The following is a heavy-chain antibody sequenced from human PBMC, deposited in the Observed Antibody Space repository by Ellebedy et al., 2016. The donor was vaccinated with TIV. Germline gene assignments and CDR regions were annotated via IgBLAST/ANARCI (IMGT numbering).Heavy chain of an antibody. D-gene: IGHD1-26*01. V-gene: IGHV4-39*06. J-gene: IGHJ4*02. CDR1: GGSISSSSYY. CDR2: IYYSGST. Sequence: SETLSLXXTVSGGSISSSSYYWGWIRQPPGKGLEWIGSIYYSGSTNYNPSLKSRVTISVDTSKNQFPLKLSSVTAADTAVYYCAGNFWGSYLFPEVGYFDYWGQGTLVTVSS. CDR3: AGNFWGSYLFPEVGYFDY.